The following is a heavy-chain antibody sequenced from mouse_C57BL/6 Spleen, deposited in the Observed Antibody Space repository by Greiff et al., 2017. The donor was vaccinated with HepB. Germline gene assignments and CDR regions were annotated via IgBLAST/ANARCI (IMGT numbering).Heavy chain of an antibody. CDR3: AREGDGYSIDY. J-gene: IGHJ2*01. CDR2: ISYDGSN. Sequence: EVKLMESGPGLVKPSQSLSLTCSVTGYSITSGYYWNWIRQFPGNKLEWMGYISYDGSNNYNPSLKNRISITRDTSKNQFFLKLNSVTTEDTATYYCAREGDGYSIDYWGQGTTLTVSS. CDR1: GYSITSGYY. V-gene: IGHV3-6*01. D-gene: IGHD2-3*01.